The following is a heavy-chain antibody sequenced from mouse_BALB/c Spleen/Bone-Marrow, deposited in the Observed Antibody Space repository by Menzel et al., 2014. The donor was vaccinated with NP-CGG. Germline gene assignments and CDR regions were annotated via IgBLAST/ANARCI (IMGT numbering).Heavy chain of an antibody. J-gene: IGHJ4*01. D-gene: IGHD2-4*01. CDR3: TRKGALITHYYAMDY. CDR2: ISSGSSTI. CDR1: GFTFSSFG. Sequence: EVMLVESGGGLVQPGGSRKLSCAASGFTFSSFGMHWVRQAPEKGLEWVAYISSGSSTIYYADTVKGRFTISRDNPENTLFPQMTSLRSEDTAMYYCTRKGALITHYYAMDYWGQGTSVTVSS. V-gene: IGHV5-17*02.